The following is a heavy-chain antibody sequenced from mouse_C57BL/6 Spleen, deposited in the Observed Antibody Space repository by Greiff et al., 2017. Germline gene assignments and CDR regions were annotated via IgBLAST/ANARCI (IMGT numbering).Heavy chain of an antibody. CDR2: ISDGGSYT. CDR1: GFTFSSYA. J-gene: IGHJ1*03. D-gene: IGHD3-1*01. V-gene: IGHV5-4*03. CDR3: AKLDGYFDV. Sequence: EVKLMESGGGLVKPGGSLKLSCAASGFTFSSYAMSWVRQTPEKRLEWVATISDGGSYTYYPDNVKGRFTISRDNAKNNLYLQMSHLKSEDTAMYYCAKLDGYFDVWGTGTTVTVSS.